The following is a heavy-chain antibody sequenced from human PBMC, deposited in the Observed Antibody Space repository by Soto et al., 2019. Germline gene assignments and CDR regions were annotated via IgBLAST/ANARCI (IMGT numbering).Heavy chain of an antibody. D-gene: IGHD4-17*01. CDR1: GGSVSSGSYY. V-gene: IGHV4-61*01. CDR3: ARENYGDYVNYDY. Sequence: SETLSLTCTVSGGSVSSGSYYWSWIRQPPGKGLEWIGYIYYSGSTNYNPSLKSRVTISVDTSKNQFSLKLSSVTAADTAVYYCARENYGDYVNYDYWGQGTLVTVSS. CDR2: IYYSGST. J-gene: IGHJ4*02.